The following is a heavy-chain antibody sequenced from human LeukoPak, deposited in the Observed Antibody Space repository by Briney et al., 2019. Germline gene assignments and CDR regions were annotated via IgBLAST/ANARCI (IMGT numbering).Heavy chain of an antibody. CDR3: AREGSYLGSGSPPLDY. CDR1: GGSFNNYY. V-gene: IGHV4-34*01. J-gene: IGHJ4*02. D-gene: IGHD3-10*01. CDR2: INHSGTT. Sequence: ASETLSLTCAVYGGSFNNYYWSWIRQAPGKGLQWIGEINHSGTTNYNPSLKSRVTMSVDTSKSQISLELNSVTAADTAVYYCAREGSYLGSGSPPLDYWGQGTLVTVSS.